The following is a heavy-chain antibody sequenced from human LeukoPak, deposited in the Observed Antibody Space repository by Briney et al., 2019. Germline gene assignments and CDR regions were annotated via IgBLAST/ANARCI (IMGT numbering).Heavy chain of an antibody. CDR3: ARETDYYDCSGYYGY. D-gene: IGHD3-22*01. CDR2: INHSGST. CDR1: GGSFSGYY. V-gene: IGHV4-34*01. J-gene: IGHJ4*02. Sequence: SETLSLTCAVYGGSFSGYYWSWIRQPPGKGLEWIGEINHSGSTNYNPSLKSRVTISVDTSKNQFSLKLSSVTAADTAVYYCARETDYYDCSGYYGYWGQGTQVTVSS.